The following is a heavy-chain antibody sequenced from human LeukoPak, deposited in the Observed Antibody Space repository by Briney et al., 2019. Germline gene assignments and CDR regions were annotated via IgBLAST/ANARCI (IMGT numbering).Heavy chain of an antibody. CDR1: GYTFTSYG. CDR2: ISAYNGNT. Sequence: ASVKVSCKASGYTFTSYGISWVRQAPGQGLEWMGWISAYNGNTNYAQKLQGRVTMTRDTSISTAYMELSRLRSDDTAVYYCARGSSGWSLFDYWGQGTLVTVSS. CDR3: ARGSSGWSLFDY. J-gene: IGHJ4*02. V-gene: IGHV1-18*01. D-gene: IGHD6-19*01.